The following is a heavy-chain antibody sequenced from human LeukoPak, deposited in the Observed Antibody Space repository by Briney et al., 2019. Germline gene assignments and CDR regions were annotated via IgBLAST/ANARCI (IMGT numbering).Heavy chain of an antibody. D-gene: IGHD2-8*02. J-gene: IGHJ6*03. V-gene: IGHV3-23*01. Sequence: PGGSLRLSCVAPGFTFRTYAMSWVRQTPSMGLESVSAIRGSDPGTYHADSVKGRFTISTDNSKNPLNLQMHNLRAEDTPIYFCAKTPLESCTGARCYSLAAWGKGTTVSVSS. CDR3: AKTPLESCTGARCYSLAA. CDR2: IRGSDPGT. CDR1: GFTFRTYA.